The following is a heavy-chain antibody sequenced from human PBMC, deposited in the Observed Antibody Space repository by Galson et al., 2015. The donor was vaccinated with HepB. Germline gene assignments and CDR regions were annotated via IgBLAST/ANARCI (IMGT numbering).Heavy chain of an antibody. CDR2: ISGSGGST. CDR1: GFTFSSYA. J-gene: IGHJ3*02. D-gene: IGHD3-22*01. CDR3: AELYYYDSSGYYFGGPPEGYDAFDI. Sequence: SLRLSCAASGFTFSSYAMSWVRQAPGKGLEWVSAISGSGGSTYYADSVKGRFTISRDNSKNTLYLQMNSLRAEDTAVYYCAELYYYDSSGYYFGGPPEGYDAFDIWGQGTMVTVSS. V-gene: IGHV3-23*01.